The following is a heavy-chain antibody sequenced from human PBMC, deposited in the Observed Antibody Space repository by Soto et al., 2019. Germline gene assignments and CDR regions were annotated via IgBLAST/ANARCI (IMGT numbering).Heavy chain of an antibody. CDR3: ARQCVNSSSWYFDY. CDR1: GGSISSSSYY. J-gene: IGHJ4*02. V-gene: IGHV4-39*01. D-gene: IGHD6-13*01. CDR2: IYYSGST. Sequence: QLQLQESGPGLVKPSETLSLTCTVSGGSISSSSYYWGWIRQPPGKGLEWIGSIYYSGSTYYNPSLKSRVTISVDTSKNQFSLKLSSVTAADTAVYYCARQCVNSSSWYFDYWGQGTLVTVSS.